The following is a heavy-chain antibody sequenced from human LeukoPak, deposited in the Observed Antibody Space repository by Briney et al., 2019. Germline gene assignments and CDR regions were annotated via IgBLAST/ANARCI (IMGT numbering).Heavy chain of an antibody. CDR1: GYTFTSLD. J-gene: IGHJ4*02. Sequence: SVKVSCKTSGYTFTSLDISWVRQAPGQGLEWMGRIIPILGIANYAQKFQGRVTITADKSTSTAYMELSSLRSEDTAVYYCARLSGGNSVGLDYWGQGTLVTVSS. CDR3: ARLSGGNSVGLDY. D-gene: IGHD4-23*01. CDR2: IIPILGIA. V-gene: IGHV1-69*04.